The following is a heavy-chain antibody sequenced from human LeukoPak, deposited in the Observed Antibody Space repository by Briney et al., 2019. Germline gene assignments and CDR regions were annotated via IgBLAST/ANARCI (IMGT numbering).Heavy chain of an antibody. J-gene: IGHJ4*02. D-gene: IGHD6-6*01. CDR1: GFSLSGHW. CDR3: ARGPNSNWSGLDF. CDR2: ISPTGSTT. Sequence: PGGSLSLPCIAYGFSLSGHWMHWARQLPGRGLVWVSRISPTGSTTSYADSVKGRFTVSRDNAKNTLYLQVNNLRAEDTAVYYCARGPNSNWSGLDFWGQGTLLTVSS. V-gene: IGHV3-74*01.